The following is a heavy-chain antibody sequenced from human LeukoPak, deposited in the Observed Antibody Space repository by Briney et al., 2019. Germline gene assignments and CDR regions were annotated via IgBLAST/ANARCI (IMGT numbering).Heavy chain of an antibody. CDR2: ISSSGSTI. CDR1: GFTFSDYY. D-gene: IGHD3-3*01. Sequence: PGGSLRLSCAASGFTFSDYYMSWIRQAPGKGLEWVSYISSSGSTIYYADSVKGRFTISRDNAKNSLYLQMNSLRAEDTAVYYCAREGYYDFWSGYYETSFDYWGQGTLVTVSS. J-gene: IGHJ4*02. CDR3: AREGYYDFWSGYYETSFDY. V-gene: IGHV3-11*04.